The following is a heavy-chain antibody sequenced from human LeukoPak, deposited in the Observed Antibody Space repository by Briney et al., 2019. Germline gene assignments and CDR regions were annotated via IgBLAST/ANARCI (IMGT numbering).Heavy chain of an antibody. CDR2: ISGSGGST. J-gene: IGHJ4*02. CDR3: AKEHREQWLVPAFPWGFDY. D-gene: IGHD6-19*01. CDR1: GFTFSSYG. Sequence: PGGSLRLSCAASGFTFSSYGMSWVRQAPGKGLEWVPAISGSGGSTYYADSVKGRFTISRDNSKNTLYLQMNSLRAEDTAVYYCAKEHREQWLVPAFPWGFDYWGQGTLVTVSS. V-gene: IGHV3-23*01.